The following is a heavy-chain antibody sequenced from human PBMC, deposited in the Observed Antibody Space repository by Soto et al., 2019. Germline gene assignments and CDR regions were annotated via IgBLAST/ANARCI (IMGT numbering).Heavy chain of an antibody. CDR3: ARGAPHYEDWGTHSQNDH. D-gene: IGHD3-16*01. J-gene: IGHJ4*02. Sequence: SVKVSCKASGSTFTTSDINWVRQATGHGLEWVGWMNPSSGNTGYAQMFQGRVTMTRDTSINTAYMELNSLRSEDTAVYYCARGAPHYEDWGTHSQNDHWDQGTLVPAAS. CDR2: MNPSSGNT. CDR1: GSTFTTSD. V-gene: IGHV1-8*01.